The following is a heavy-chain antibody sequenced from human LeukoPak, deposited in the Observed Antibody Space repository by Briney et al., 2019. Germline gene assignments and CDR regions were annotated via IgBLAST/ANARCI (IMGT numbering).Heavy chain of an antibody. Sequence: SVKVSCKASGGTFSSYAISWVRQAPGQGLEWMGGIIPIFGTANYAQKFQGRVTITTDESTSTAYMELSSLRSEDTAVYYCARGLPGVVPAAKDYYYYMDVWGKGTTVTVSS. J-gene: IGHJ6*03. CDR1: GGTFSSYA. CDR2: IIPIFGTA. D-gene: IGHD2-2*01. V-gene: IGHV1-69*05. CDR3: ARGLPGVVPAAKDYYYYMDV.